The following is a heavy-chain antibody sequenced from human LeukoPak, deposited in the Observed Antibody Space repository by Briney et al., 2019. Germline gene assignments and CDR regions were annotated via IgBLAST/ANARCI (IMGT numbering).Heavy chain of an antibody. Sequence: PSETLSLTCDASGGSVTSTNWWTWVRQPPGKGLEWIGEVHLDRRTNYNPSLKSRLIMSVDLPENHIPLKLTSVTAADKAVYYCAREGGFYRPLDYSGQGTLVTVSS. J-gene: IGHJ4*02. CDR3: AREGGFYRPLDY. CDR2: VHLDRRT. CDR1: GGSVTSTNW. D-gene: IGHD3-3*01. V-gene: IGHV4-4*02.